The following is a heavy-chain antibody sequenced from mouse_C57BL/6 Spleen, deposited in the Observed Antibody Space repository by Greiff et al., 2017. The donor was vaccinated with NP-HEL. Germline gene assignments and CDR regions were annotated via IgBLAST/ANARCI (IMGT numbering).Heavy chain of an antibody. V-gene: IGHV5-6*01. D-gene: IGHD1-1*01. CDR1: GFTFSSYG. CDR2: ISSGGSYT. Sequence: VQLKESGGDLVKPGGSLKLSCAASGFTFSSYGMSWVRQTPDKRLEWVATISSGGSYTYYPDSVKGRFTISRDNAKNTLYLQMSSLKSEDTAMYYCARQVYYGSSHWYFDVWGTGTTVTVSS. J-gene: IGHJ1*03. CDR3: ARQVYYGSSHWYFDV.